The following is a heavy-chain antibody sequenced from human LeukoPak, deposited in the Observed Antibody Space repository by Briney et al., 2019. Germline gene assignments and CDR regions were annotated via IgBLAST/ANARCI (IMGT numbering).Heavy chain of an antibody. D-gene: IGHD3-10*01. CDR2: ISSSSSYI. CDR1: GFTFSSYR. V-gene: IGHV3-21*01. Sequence: PGGSLRLSCAASGFTFSSYRMNWVRQAPGKGLEWVSSISSSSSYIYYADSVKGRFTISRDNAKNSLYPQMNSLRAEDTAVYYCARRNGPAYYYGSGSYYSGGTHFDYWGQGTLVTVSS. J-gene: IGHJ4*02. CDR3: ARRNGPAYYYGSGSYYSGGTHFDY.